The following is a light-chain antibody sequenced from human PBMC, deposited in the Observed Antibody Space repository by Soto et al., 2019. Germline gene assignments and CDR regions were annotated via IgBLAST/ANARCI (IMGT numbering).Light chain of an antibody. CDR1: QSISSW. CDR2: KAS. Sequence: DIQMTQSPAALSASVRCRVPIISPGSQSISSWLAWYQQKPGKAPKLLIYKASSLESGVPSRFSGSGSGTEFTLTISSLQTDDFATYYCQQYNSYPLTFGRGTKVDLK. J-gene: IGKJ4*01. CDR3: QQYNSYPLT. V-gene: IGKV1-5*03.